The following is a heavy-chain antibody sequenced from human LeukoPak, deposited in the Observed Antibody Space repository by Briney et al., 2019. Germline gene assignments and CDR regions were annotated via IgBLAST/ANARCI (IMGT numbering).Heavy chain of an antibody. CDR1: GGSISTYY. V-gene: IGHV4-59*01. D-gene: IGHD5-18*01. CDR3: ARFVDAAMAFNF. J-gene: IGHJ4*02. Sequence: SETLSLTCTVSGGSISTYYWSWIRQPPGKGPEWIGYIYYGGSTNYNPSLKSRVTISVDTSKNQFSLKLTSVTAADTAVYYCARFVDAAMAFNFWGQGALVTVSS. CDR2: IYYGGST.